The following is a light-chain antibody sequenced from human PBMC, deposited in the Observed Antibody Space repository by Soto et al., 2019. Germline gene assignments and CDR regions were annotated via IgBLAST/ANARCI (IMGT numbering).Light chain of an antibody. V-gene: IGKV3-20*01. CDR3: QQYGTSPWT. CDR1: QSVSSNY. Sequence: EIVLTQSPGTLSLSPGDRATLSCRASQSVSSNYLAWYQQKPGQAPRLLIYGASSRATGVPDRFSASGSGTDFSLTISRLEPEDFAVYYCQQYGTSPWTFGQGTKVDVK. CDR2: GAS. J-gene: IGKJ1*01.